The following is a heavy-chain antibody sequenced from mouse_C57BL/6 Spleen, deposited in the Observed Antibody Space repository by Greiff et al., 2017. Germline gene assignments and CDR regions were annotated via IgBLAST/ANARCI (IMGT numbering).Heavy chain of an antibody. J-gene: IGHJ4*01. CDR2: INPNYGTT. V-gene: IGHV1-39*01. CDR3: ARSAYYSNYDYAMDY. CDR1: GYSFTGYN. Sequence: VQLKQSGPELVKPGASVKISCKASGYSFTGYNMNWVKQSNGKSLEWIGVINPNYGTTSYNQKFKGKATLTVDQSSSTAYMQLNSLTSEDSAVYYCARSAYYSNYDYAMDYWGQGTSVTVSS. D-gene: IGHD2-5*01.